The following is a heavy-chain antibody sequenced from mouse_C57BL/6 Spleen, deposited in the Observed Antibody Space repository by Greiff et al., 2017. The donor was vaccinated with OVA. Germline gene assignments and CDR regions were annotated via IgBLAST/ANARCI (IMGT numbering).Heavy chain of an antibody. CDR1: GFTFSDYY. V-gene: IGHV5-16*01. CDR3: ARDRAYDYDQGYAMDY. D-gene: IGHD2-4*01. CDR2: INYDGSST. Sequence: EVQVVESEGGLVQPGSSMKLSCTASGFTFSDYYMAWVRQVPEKGLEWVANINYDGSSTYYLDSLKSRFIISRDNAKNILYLQMSSLKSEDTATYYCARDRAYDYDQGYAMDYWGQGTSVTVSS. J-gene: IGHJ4*01.